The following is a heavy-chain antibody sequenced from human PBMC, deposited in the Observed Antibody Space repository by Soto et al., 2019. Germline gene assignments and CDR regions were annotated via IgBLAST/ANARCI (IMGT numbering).Heavy chain of an antibody. CDR2: IYYSGMT. CDR3: ASDLAGSSGWD. V-gene: IGHV4-31*03. D-gene: IGHD6-19*01. CDR1: GGSITSGGYY. Sequence: QVQLQESGPGLVKPSQTLSLTCTVSGGSITSGGYYWSWIRQHPGKGLEWVGYIYYSGMTYYNPSLRSRVSISVDTSMNQFSPEVYFVTAAGTAVCYWASDLAGSSGWDWGQGNLVTVSS. J-gene: IGHJ4*02.